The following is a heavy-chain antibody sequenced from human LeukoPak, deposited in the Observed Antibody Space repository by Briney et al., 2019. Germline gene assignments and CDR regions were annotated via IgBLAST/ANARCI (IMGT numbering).Heavy chain of an antibody. CDR3: ARDGLQGSGMGLYGMDV. CDR2: ISYDGSNK. D-gene: IGHD3-10*01. J-gene: IGHJ6*02. CDR1: GFTFSSYS. V-gene: IGHV3-30*03. Sequence: PGGSLRLSCAASGFTFSSYSMNWVRQAPGKGLEWVAVISYDGSNKYYADSVKGRFTISRDNSKNTLYLQMNSLRAEDTAVYYCARDGLQGSGMGLYGMDVWGQGTTVTVSS.